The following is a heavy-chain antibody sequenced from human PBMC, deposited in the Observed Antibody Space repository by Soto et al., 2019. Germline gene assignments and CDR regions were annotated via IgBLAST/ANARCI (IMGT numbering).Heavy chain of an antibody. V-gene: IGHV4-30-4*01. CDR1: GGSISSDDYY. CDR2: IYYSGRT. J-gene: IGHJ4*02. Sequence: SETLSLTCTVSGGSISSDDYYWSWIRQPPGKGLEWIGYIYYSGRTSYNPSLKSRVIISIDTSKNHFSLELSSVSAADTAVYYCARDRSNSPDYFDYWGQGTLVTVSS. CDR3: ARDRSNSPDYFDY. D-gene: IGHD4-4*01.